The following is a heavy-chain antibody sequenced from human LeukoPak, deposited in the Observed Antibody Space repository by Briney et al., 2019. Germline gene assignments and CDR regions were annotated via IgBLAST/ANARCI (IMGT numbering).Heavy chain of an antibody. Sequence: PSETLTLTCAVYGGSFSGYYWSWIRQPPGKGLEWIGEINHSGSTNYNPSLKSRVTISVDTSKNQFSLKLSSVTAADTAVYYCARAPYYYDSSGYSDVWGQGTLVTVSS. CDR3: ARAPYYYDSSGYSDV. J-gene: IGHJ4*02. CDR2: INHSGST. CDR1: GGSFSGYY. V-gene: IGHV4-34*01. D-gene: IGHD3-22*01.